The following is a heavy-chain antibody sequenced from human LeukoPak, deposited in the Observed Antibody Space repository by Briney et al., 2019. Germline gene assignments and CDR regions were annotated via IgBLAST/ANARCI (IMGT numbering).Heavy chain of an antibody. J-gene: IGHJ4*02. CDR2: IYTSGST. V-gene: IGHV4-4*07. Sequence: SETLSLTCTVSGGSISSYYWSWIRQPAGKGLEWIGRIYTSGSTNYNPSLKSRVTMSVDTSKNQFSLKLSSVTAADTAVYYCARGGEMGAAAGYYFDYWGQGTLVTVSS. CDR3: ARGGEMGAAAGYYFDY. D-gene: IGHD6-13*01. CDR1: GGSISSYY.